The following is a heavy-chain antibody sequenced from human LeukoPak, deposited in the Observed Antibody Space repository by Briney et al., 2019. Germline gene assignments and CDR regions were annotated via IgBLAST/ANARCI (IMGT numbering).Heavy chain of an antibody. V-gene: IGHV6-1*01. Sequence: SQTFSLTCGISGDSVSSNSAAWNWIRQSPSRGLEWLGRTYYRSKWFINYAPSVKSRIIINPDTPKNQVSLQLNSVTPEDTAVYCCTRSDCSSGRCPGFDNWGREPWSPSPQ. CDR1: GDSVSSNSAA. CDR3: TRSDCSSGRCPGFDN. J-gene: IGHJ4*02. D-gene: IGHD6-19*01. CDR2: TYYRSKWFI.